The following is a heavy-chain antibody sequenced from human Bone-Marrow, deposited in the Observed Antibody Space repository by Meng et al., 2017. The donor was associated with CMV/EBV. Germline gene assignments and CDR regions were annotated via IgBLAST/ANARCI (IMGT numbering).Heavy chain of an antibody. D-gene: IGHD6-19*01. CDR3: AKELGSSGWYYGMDV. CDR1: GFTFSSYG. V-gene: IGHV3-33*06. CDR2: IWYDGSNK. J-gene: IGHJ6*02. Sequence: SLKIPCAASGFTFSSYGMHWVRQAPGKGLEGVAVIWYDGSNKYYADSVKGRFTISRDNSKNTLYLQMNSLRAEDTAVYYCAKELGSSGWYYGMDVWGQGTTVTVSS.